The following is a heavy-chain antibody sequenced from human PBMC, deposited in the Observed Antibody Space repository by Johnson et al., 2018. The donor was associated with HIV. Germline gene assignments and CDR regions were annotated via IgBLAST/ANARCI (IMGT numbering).Heavy chain of an antibody. CDR1: GFTFNNAW. CDR3: TRVSLPPSYAFDF. Sequence: VQLVESGGGLVKPGGSLRLSCAASGFTFNNAWMNWVRQAPGKGLEWVSYISSSSSTIYYADSVKGRFTISRDNAKNSLYLQMNSLKTEDTAVYYCTRVSLPPSYAFDFWGQGTMVTVSS. V-gene: IGHV3-48*01. J-gene: IGHJ3*01. CDR2: ISSSSSTI.